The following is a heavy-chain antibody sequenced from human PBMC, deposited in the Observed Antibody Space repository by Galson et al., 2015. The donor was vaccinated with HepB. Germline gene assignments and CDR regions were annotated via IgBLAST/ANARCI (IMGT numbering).Heavy chain of an antibody. V-gene: IGHV3-73*01. CDR2: IRSKANSYAT. CDR1: GFTFSGSA. J-gene: IGHJ6*03. Sequence: SLRLSCAASGFTFSGSAMHWVRQASGKGLEWVGRIRSKANSYATAYAASVKGRFTISRDDSKNTAYLQMNSLKTEDTAVYYCTRHETDYYYYYYMDVWGKGTTVTVSS. CDR3: TRHETDYYYYYYMDV.